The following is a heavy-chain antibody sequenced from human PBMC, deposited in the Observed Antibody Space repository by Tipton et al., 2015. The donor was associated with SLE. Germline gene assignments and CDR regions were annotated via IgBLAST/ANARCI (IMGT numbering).Heavy chain of an antibody. CDR2: INHSGST. Sequence: TLSLTCNVSGGSFSSSLYYWGWIRQPPGKGLEWIGEINHSGSTNYNPSLKSRVTISVDTSKNQFSLKLSSVTAADTAVYFCATYVAIAAADIDYWGQGMLVTVSS. J-gene: IGHJ4*02. CDR3: ATYVAIAAADIDY. D-gene: IGHD6-13*01. V-gene: IGHV4-39*07. CDR1: GGSFSSSLYY.